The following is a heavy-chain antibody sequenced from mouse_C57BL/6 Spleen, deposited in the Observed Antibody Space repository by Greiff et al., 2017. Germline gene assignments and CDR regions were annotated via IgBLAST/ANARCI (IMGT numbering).Heavy chain of an antibody. V-gene: IGHV5-17*01. CDR3: ARGGYYSKGAMDY. D-gene: IGHD2-5*01. CDR2: ISSGSSTI. Sequence: EVQLMESGGGLVKPGGSLKLSCAASGFTFSDYGMHWVRQAPEKGLEWVAYISSGSSTIYYADTVKGRFTLSRDNAKNTLFLQMTSLRSEDTAMYYCARGGYYSKGAMDYWGKGTSVTVSS. J-gene: IGHJ4*01. CDR1: GFTFSDYG.